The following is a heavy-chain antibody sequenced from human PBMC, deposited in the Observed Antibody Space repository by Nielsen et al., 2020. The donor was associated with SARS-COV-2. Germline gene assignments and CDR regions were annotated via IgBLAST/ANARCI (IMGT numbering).Heavy chain of an antibody. V-gene: IGHV3-74*01. Sequence: GESMKIACAASGFGLSNYWMYWVRQSPEKGLMWVANIDYEGSLTSYADSVKGRFTISRDNAKNIVYLQMNSLRVEDTAVYYCAMRNILDYWGQGTLVTVSS. D-gene: IGHD3-9*01. CDR3: AMRNILDY. CDR2: IDYEGSLT. J-gene: IGHJ4*02. CDR1: GFGLSNYW.